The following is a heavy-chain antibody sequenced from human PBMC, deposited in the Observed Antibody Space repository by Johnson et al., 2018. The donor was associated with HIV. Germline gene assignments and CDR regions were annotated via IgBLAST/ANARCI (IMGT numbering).Heavy chain of an antibody. CDR3: ASDGWELLGVAAFDV. J-gene: IGHJ3*01. V-gene: IGHV3-NL1*01. CDR1: GFTFSMYA. CDR2: IYSGDTT. Sequence: QEQLVESGGGVVQPGRSLRLSCAASGFTFSMYAMHWVRQAPGKGLEWVAVIYSGDTTYYADSVKGRFTISRDTSKNTLYLQMNSLRPEDTAVYYCASDGWELLGVAAFDVWGQGTLVTVSS. D-gene: IGHD1-26*01.